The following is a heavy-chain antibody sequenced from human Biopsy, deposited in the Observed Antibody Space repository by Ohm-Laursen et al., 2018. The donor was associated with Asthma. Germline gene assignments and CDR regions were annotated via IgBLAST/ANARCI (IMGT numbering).Heavy chain of an antibody. CDR3: ARKIAARGGMGV. CDR2: INAGNGNT. CDR1: GYTFINYA. D-gene: IGHD6-6*01. Sequence: ASVKVSCKTSGYTFINYAIHWVRQAPGQRLEWMGWINAGNGNTKYSQKFQGRVTITRDTSASTAYMELSSLRSEDTAVYYCARKIAARGGMGVWGQGTTVTVSS. V-gene: IGHV1-3*01. J-gene: IGHJ6*02.